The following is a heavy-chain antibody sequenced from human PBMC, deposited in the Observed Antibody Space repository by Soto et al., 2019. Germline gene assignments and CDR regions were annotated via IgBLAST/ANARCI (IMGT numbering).Heavy chain of an antibody. D-gene: IGHD2-8*01. CDR2: SRNRAKSYTI. J-gene: IGHJ4*02. V-gene: IGHV3-72*01. CDR3: ICTGVGLPDY. Sequence: EVQLVESGGGLVQPGGSLRLSCAASGFIFSDYYMDWVRQAPGKGLEWVGRSRNRAKSYTIDYAASVKGRFTISRDDSKNSLFLQMDSLKSEDTAVYYCICTGVGLPDYWGQGTLVSVSS. CDR1: GFIFSDYY.